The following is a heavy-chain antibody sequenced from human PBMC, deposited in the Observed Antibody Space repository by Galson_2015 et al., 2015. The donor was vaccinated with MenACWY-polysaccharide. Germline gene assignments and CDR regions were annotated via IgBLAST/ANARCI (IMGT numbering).Heavy chain of an antibody. CDR3: ARDNMWVGGSRVEIDY. CDR2: TSYDGHKK. J-gene: IGHJ4*02. CDR1: GFSFRDYA. D-gene: IGHD3-10*01. V-gene: IGHV3-30*04. Sequence: SLRLSCAASGFSFRDYAMHWVRQAPGKGLEWVAVTSYDGHKKYYGDSVKGRFTISRDNSKNTLYLQMDTLRGEDTGVYYCARDNMWVGGSRVEIDYWGQGVLVPVSS.